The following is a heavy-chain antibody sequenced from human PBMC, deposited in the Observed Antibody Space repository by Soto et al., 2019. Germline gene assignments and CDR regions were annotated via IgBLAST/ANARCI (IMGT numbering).Heavy chain of an antibody. CDR1: GYTFTGYY. D-gene: IGHD3-10*01. J-gene: IGHJ5*02. Sequence: ASVKVSCKASGYTFTGYYMHWVRQAPGQGLEWMGWINPNSGGTNYAQKFQGWVTMTRDTSISTASMALSRLRSDDTAVYYCARVVGSPPNYEGSGTYYMSPWFDPWGQGTLVTVSS. V-gene: IGHV1-2*04. CDR2: INPNSGGT. CDR3: ARVVGSPPNYEGSGTYYMSPWFDP.